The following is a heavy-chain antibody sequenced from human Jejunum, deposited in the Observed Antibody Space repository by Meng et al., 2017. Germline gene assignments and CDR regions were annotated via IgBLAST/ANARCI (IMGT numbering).Heavy chain of an antibody. Sequence: QLVGAGGGSVQPGGSLRLSCAASGFTFSSYAMSWVRQAPGKGLEWVSTISPGGGTTYYADSVKGRFTISRDNSMNTLSLQMNSLSADDTAVYYCAKTHWLDYWGQGTLVTVSS. CDR2: ISPGGGTT. D-gene: IGHD1-1*01. V-gene: IGHV3-23*04. J-gene: IGHJ4*02. CDR3: AKTHWLDY. CDR1: GFTFSSYA.